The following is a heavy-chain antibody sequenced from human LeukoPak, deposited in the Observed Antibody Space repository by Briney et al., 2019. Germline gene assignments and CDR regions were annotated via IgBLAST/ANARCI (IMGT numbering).Heavy chain of an antibody. V-gene: IGHV3-23*01. J-gene: IGHJ4*02. D-gene: IGHD3-22*01. CDR1: GITLSNYG. CDR2: ISDSGGRT. Sequence: GGSLRLSCAVSGITLSNYGMSWVRQAPGKGLEWVAGISDSGGRTNYADSVKGGFTISRDNPKNTLYLQMNSLRGEDTAVYFCAKRGVVIRVILVGFHKEAYYFDSWGQGALVTVSS. CDR3: AKRGVVIRVILVGFHKEAYYFDS.